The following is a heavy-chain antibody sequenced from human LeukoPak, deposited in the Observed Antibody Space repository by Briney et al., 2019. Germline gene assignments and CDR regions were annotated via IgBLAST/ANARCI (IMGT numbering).Heavy chain of an antibody. CDR2: IYSDGIT. V-gene: IGHV3-53*01. CDR1: KFTVRSNY. D-gene: IGHD1-26*01. Sequence: SGGSLRLSCAASKFTVRSNYMTWVRQAPGKGVEWVSEIYSDGITYYGASVKGRFSISRDNSKNTVYLQMNSLRAEDTAVYYCARELREHGVFDIWGQGTMVTVSS. J-gene: IGHJ3*02. CDR3: ARELREHGVFDI.